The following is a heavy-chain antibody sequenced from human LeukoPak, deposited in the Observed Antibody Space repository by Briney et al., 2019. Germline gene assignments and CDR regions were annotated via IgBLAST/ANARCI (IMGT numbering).Heavy chain of an antibody. Sequence: QSGGSLRLSCVASGLSFINYAMTWVRQAPGKGLEWVSSINSGSAGSTSYADPVRGRSTISRDNSKNTLYLQLNSLRAEDTAVYYCAKCSGGWYLGHWGQGILVIVSS. J-gene: IGHJ5*02. CDR2: INSGSAGST. V-gene: IGHV3-23*01. CDR1: GLSFINYA. CDR3: AKCSGGWYLGH. D-gene: IGHD6-19*01.